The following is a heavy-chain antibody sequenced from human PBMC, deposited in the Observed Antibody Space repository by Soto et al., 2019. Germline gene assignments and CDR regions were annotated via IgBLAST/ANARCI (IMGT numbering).Heavy chain of an antibody. CDR3: ASSLSQLLSAYFDY. J-gene: IGHJ4*02. D-gene: IGHD2-2*01. Sequence: SETLSLTCAVSGGSISSGHYSWSWIRQPPGKGLEWIGYIYHSGSTYYNPSLKSRVTISVDRSKNQFSLNLSSVTAADTAVYYCASSLSQLLSAYFDYWGQGTLVTVSS. CDR1: GGSISSGHYS. V-gene: IGHV4-30-2*01. CDR2: IYHSGST.